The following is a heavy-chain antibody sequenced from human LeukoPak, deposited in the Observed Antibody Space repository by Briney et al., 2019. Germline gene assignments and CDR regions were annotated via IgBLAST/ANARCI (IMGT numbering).Heavy chain of an antibody. V-gene: IGHV3-7*03. D-gene: IGHD3-22*01. CDR1: RFTFSSYW. J-gene: IGHJ4*01. Sequence: GGSLRLSCAASRFTFSSYWMGWVRQAPGKGLEWVANIKQDGSEKYYVDSVKGRFTISRDNVKNSLYLQMNSLRAEDTAVYYCARADYYDSSGYSYPGIFDYWGQGTLVTVSS. CDR3: ARADYYDSSGYSYPGIFDY. CDR2: IKQDGSEK.